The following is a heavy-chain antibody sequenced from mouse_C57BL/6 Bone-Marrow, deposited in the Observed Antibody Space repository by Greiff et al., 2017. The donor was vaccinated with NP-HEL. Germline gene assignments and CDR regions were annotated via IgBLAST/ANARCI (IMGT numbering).Heavy chain of an antibody. CDR2: ISSGGSYT. CDR3: ARHAVTTVEVDD. V-gene: IGHV5-6*01. J-gene: IGHJ2*01. CDR1: GFTFSSYG. D-gene: IGHD1-1*01. Sequence: EVKLVESGGDLVKPGGSLKLSCAASGFTFSSYGMSWVRQTPDKRLEWVATISSGGSYTYYPDSVKGRFTFSRDNAYNTLYLQMSSLKSEETAMYYCARHAVTTVEVDDWGQGTTLTVSS.